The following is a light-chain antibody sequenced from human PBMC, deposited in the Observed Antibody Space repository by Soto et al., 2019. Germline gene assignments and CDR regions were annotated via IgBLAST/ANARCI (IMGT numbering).Light chain of an antibody. V-gene: IGKV3-20*01. J-gene: IGKJ4*01. CDR3: QQYANSPLT. CDR2: GAS. Sequence: EIVLTQSPGTLSLSPGERATLSCRASQSVRSTYLAWYQQKPGQAPRLLIYGASSRATGIPDRFSGSGSGTDFTLTISRLEPEDFAVYYCQQYANSPLTCGGGTKVEIK. CDR1: QSVRSTY.